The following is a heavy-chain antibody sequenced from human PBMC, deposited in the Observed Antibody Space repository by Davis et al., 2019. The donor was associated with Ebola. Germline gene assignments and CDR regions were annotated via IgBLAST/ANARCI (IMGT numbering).Heavy chain of an antibody. Sequence: PGGSLRLSCKGSGYRFTSYWIGWVRQMPGKGLEWMGIIYPGDSDTRYSPSFQGQVTISVDKSISTAYLQWSSLKASDTAMYYCARGRSYYDSSGYPHTDGFDIWGQGTMVTVSS. V-gene: IGHV5-51*01. D-gene: IGHD3-22*01. CDR2: IYPGDSDT. CDR3: ARGRSYYDSSGYPHTDGFDI. J-gene: IGHJ3*02. CDR1: GYRFTSYW.